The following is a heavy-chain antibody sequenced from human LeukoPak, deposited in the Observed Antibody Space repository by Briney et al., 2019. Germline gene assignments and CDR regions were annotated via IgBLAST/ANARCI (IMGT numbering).Heavy chain of an antibody. D-gene: IGHD2-8*01. CDR3: AKDTSIGRYCTNGVCSPFDY. CDR1: GFTFSSYA. V-gene: IGHV3-23*01. Sequence: PGGSLRLSCAASGFTFSSYAMIWFRQAPGKGLEWVSPIRDSGGSTYDADSVKGRFTISRDNSKNTLYLQMNSLRAEDTAVYYCAKDTSIGRYCTNGVCSPFDYWGQGTLVTVSS. CDR2: IRDSGGST. J-gene: IGHJ4*02.